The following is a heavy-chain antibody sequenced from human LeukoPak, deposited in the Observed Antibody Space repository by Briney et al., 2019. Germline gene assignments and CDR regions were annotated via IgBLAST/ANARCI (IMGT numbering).Heavy chain of an antibody. CDR1: GGTFSSYA. Sequence: VASVKVSCKASGGTFSSYAISWVRQAPGQGLEWMGGIIPIFGTANYAQKFQGRVTITADESTSTAYMELSSLRSEDTAVYYCAREQCSGGSCPFDYWGQGTLVTVSS. CDR3: AREQCSGGSCPFDY. D-gene: IGHD2-15*01. J-gene: IGHJ4*02. CDR2: IIPIFGTA. V-gene: IGHV1-69*13.